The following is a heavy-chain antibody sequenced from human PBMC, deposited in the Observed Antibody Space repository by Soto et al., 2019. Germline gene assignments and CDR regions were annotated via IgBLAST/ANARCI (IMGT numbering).Heavy chain of an antibody. J-gene: IGHJ6*02. CDR1: GGSISSYY. V-gene: IGHV4-59*01. CDR3: ARARSRTTGMDV. Sequence: SETLSLTCTVSGGSISSYYWSWIRQPPGKGLEWIGYIYYSGSTNYNPSLKSRVTISVDTSKNQFSLKLSSVTAADTAVYYCARARSRTTGMDVWGQGTTVTVSS. CDR2: IYYSGST. D-gene: IGHD1-1*01.